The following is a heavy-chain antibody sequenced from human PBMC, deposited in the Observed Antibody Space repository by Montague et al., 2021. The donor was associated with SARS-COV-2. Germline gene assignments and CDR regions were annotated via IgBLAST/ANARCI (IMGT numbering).Heavy chain of an antibody. Sequence: SLRLSCAASGFTFSSYAMHWVRQAPGKGLEWVAVISYDGTNEYYXDSVKGRFTISRDNSKNTLYLQMNSLRAEDTAVYYCAREGITAAGKDFDYWGQGTLVTVSS. CDR1: GFTFSSYA. J-gene: IGHJ4*02. CDR2: ISYDGTNE. D-gene: IGHD6-13*01. V-gene: IGHV3-30*04. CDR3: AREGITAAGKDFDY.